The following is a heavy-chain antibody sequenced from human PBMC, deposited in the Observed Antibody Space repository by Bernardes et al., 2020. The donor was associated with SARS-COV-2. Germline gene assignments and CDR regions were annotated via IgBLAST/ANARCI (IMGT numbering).Heavy chain of an antibody. CDR2: ISAYNGNT. CDR1: GYTFTSYG. V-gene: IGHV1-18*01. D-gene: IGHD1-26*01. CDR3: AVAPLVLLQYYYYYGMDV. Sequence: ASVKVSCKASGYTFTSYGISWVRQAPGQGLEWMGWISAYNGNTNYAQKLQGRVTMTTDTSTSTAYMELRSLRSDDTAVYYCAVAPLVLLQYYYYYGMDVWGQGTTVTVSS. J-gene: IGHJ6*02.